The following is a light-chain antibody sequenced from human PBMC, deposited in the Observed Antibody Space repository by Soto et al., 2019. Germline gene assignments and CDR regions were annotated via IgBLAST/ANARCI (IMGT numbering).Light chain of an antibody. CDR1: SSDVGGYNY. V-gene: IGLV2-14*01. CDR2: AVS. Sequence: LTQRASVSGSPGQSITISGTGTSSDVGGYNYVSWYQQHPGKAPKLLIYAVSSRPSEVSNRFSGSKSGNTASLTISGLQAEDEADYYCSSFSSTNTLFGGGTKVTVL. CDR3: SSFSSTNTL. J-gene: IGLJ2*01.